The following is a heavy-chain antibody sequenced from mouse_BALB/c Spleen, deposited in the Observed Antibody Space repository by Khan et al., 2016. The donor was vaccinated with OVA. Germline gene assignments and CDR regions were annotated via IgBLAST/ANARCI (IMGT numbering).Heavy chain of an antibody. CDR2: ISSTGST. D-gene: IGHD2-14*01. CDR3: ERSLYYSYGYALDC. J-gene: IGHJ4*01. V-gene: IGHV3-2*02. Sequence: EVQLVEPGPGLVKPSQSLSLTCTVTGYSITSDYAWNWIRQFPGNKLEWMGYISSTGSTSYNPSLKSRISITRDTSKNQFSLQLKSVTTEDTATYFCERSLYYSYGYALDCWGRGTSVTVAS. CDR1: GYSITSDYA.